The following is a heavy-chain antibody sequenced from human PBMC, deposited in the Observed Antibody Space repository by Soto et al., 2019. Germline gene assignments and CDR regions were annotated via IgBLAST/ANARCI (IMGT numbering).Heavy chain of an antibody. J-gene: IGHJ3*02. D-gene: IGHD1-26*01. V-gene: IGHV3-48*03. CDR1: GFTFGTYE. CDR3: ARGHNIVGSTGGGLDI. CDR2: ISSSSSVI. Sequence: EVQLVESGGGLVQPGGSLRLSCAASGFTFGTYEMNWVRQAPGKGLEWLSYISSSSSVIKYADSVEGRFTISRDNAKNSLYLQMYSLRAEDTAFYYRARGHNIVGSTGGGLDIWGQGTMVTVSS.